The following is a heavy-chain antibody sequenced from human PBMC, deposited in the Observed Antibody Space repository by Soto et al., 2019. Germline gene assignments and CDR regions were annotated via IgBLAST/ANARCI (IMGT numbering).Heavy chain of an antibody. V-gene: IGHV1-69*01. D-gene: IGHD1-26*01. CDR2: IIPIFGTA. CDR1: GGTFSSYA. CDR3: ARDGSGSDYRIPNWFDP. J-gene: IGHJ5*02. Sequence: QVQLVQSGAEVKKPGSSVKVSCKASGGTFSSYAISWVRQAPGQGLEWMGGIIPIFGTANYAQKFQGRVTITADESTSTAYMELSSLRSEDTAVYYCARDGSGSDYRIPNWFDPWGQGTLVTVSS.